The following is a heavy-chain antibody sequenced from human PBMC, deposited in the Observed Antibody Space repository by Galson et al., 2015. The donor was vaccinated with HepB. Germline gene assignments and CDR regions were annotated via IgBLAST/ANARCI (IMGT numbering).Heavy chain of an antibody. CDR3: ARDGDSSGWYSDDAFDI. D-gene: IGHD6-19*01. CDR1: GYTFTSYG. Sequence: SGAEVKKPGASVKVSCKASGYTFTSYGISWVRQAPGQGLEWMGWISAYNGNTNYAQKLQGRVTMTTDTSTSTAYMELRSLRSDDTAVYYCARDGDSSGWYSDDAFDIWGQGTMVTVSS. V-gene: IGHV1-18*01. CDR2: ISAYNGNT. J-gene: IGHJ3*02.